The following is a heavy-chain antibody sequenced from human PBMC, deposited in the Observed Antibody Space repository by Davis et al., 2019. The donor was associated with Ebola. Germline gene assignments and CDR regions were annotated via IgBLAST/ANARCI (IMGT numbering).Heavy chain of an antibody. D-gene: IGHD1-7*01. CDR2: IKSKTDGGTT. CDR1: GFTFSDAW. J-gene: IGHJ4*02. V-gene: IGHV3-15*05. CDR3: VRTTYGAPEY. Sequence: PGGSLRLSCAASGFTFSDAWMSWVRQAPGKGLEWVGRIKSKTDGGTTNYAAPVKGRFTISRDDSKNTLYLQMNSLTAEDTAVYYCVRTTYGAPEYWGQGTLVTVSS.